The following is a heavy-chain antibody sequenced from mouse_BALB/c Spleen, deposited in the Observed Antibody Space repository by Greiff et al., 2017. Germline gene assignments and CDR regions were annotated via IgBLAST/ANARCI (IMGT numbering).Heavy chain of an antibody. Sequence: VQLQQSGAELAKPGASVKMSCKASGYTFTSYWMHWVKQRPGQGLEWIGYINPSTGYTEYNQKFKDKATLTADKSSSTAYMQLSSLTSEDSAVYYCARLSSYYFDYWGQGTTRTVSS. V-gene: IGHV1-7*01. CDR2: INPSTGYT. CDR3: ARLSSYYFDY. CDR1: GYTFTSYW. J-gene: IGHJ2*01.